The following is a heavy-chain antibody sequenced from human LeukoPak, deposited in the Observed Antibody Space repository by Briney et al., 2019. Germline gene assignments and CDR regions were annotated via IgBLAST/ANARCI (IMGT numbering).Heavy chain of an antibody. CDR1: GFTFSSYS. V-gene: IGHV3-21*01. Sequence: PGGSLRLSCAASGFTFSSYSMNWVRQAPGKGLEWVSSISSSSSYIYYADSVKGRFTISRDNAKNSLYLQMNSLRAEDTAVYCCARDRRRRAVVVHGGYGMDVWGQGTTVTVSS. CDR3: ARDRRRRAVVVHGGYGMDV. CDR2: ISSSSSYI. J-gene: IGHJ6*02. D-gene: IGHD2-2*01.